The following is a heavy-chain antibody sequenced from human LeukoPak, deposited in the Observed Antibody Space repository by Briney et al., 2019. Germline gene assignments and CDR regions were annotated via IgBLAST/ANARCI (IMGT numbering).Heavy chain of an antibody. CDR2: IYYSGRT. Sequence: KPSETLSLTCTVSGGSFSNFFYGTWIRQPPGKGLVWVGYIYYSGRTNYNPSLNSRVTISLDTSKNQFSLMLRSLTAAVTAVYYCARRYTASPGERFDYWGPGTLVTVSS. CDR3: ARRYTASPGERFDY. D-gene: IGHD2-2*02. V-gene: IGHV4-59*08. CDR1: GGSFSNFF. J-gene: IGHJ4*02.